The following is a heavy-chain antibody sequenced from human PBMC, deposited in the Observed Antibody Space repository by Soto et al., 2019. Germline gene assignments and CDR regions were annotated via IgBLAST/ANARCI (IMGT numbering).Heavy chain of an antibody. CDR1: GYTFTSYY. V-gene: IGHV1-46*01. J-gene: IGHJ4*02. CDR3: ARDLRKATMIVAPRRPFDY. D-gene: IGHD3-22*01. CDR2: INPSGGST. Sequence: ASVKVSCKASGYTFTSYYMHWVRQAPGQGLEWMGIINPSGGSTSYAQKFQGRVTMTRDTSTSTVYMELSSLRSEDTAVYYCARDLRKATMIVAPRRPFDYWGQGTLVTVSS.